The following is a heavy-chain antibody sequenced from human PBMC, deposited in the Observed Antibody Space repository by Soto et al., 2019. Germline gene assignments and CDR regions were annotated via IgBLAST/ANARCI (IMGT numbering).Heavy chain of an antibody. J-gene: IGHJ4*02. V-gene: IGHV4-31*03. Sequence: SETLSLTCTVSGGSISSGGYYWSWIRQHPGKVLEWIGYIYYSGSTYYNPSLKSRVTISVDTSKNQFSLKLSSVTAADTAVYYCARGATVVPFDYWGQGTLVTVSS. CDR3: ARGATVVPFDY. D-gene: IGHD1-26*01. CDR1: GGSISSGGYY. CDR2: IYYSGST.